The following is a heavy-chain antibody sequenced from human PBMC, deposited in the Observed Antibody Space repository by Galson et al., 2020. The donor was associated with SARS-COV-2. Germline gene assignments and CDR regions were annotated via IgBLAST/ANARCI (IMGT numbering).Heavy chain of an antibody. CDR1: GYTLTELS. CDR3: ASSPSITGTTRENYYYYYGMDV. V-gene: IGHV1-24*01. D-gene: IGHD1-7*01. Sequence: ASVKVPCKDSGYTLTELSMHWVRQAPGKGLEWMGGFDPEDGETIYAQKSQGRVTMTEDTSTDTAYMELSSLRSEDTAVYYCASSPSITGTTRENYYYYYGMDVWGQGTTVTVSS. CDR2: FDPEDGET. J-gene: IGHJ6*02.